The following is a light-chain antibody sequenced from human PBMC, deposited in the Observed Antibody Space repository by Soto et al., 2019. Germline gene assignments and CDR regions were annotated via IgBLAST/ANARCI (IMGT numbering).Light chain of an antibody. J-gene: IGLJ1*01. CDR1: SSNIENNY. Sequence: QSVLTQPPSVSAAPGQKVTISCSGSSSNIENNYVSWYQQLPGTAPKVLIYDNTKPPSGIPGRFSGSKSVTSATLGITGLQTGDEADYYCGTWDSSLSAYVFGTGTKLTVL. CDR2: DNT. V-gene: IGLV1-51*01. CDR3: GTWDSSLSAYV.